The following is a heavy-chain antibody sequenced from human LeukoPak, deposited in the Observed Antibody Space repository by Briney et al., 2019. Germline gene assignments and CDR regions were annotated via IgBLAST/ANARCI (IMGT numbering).Heavy chain of an antibody. V-gene: IGHV3-74*01. CDR1: GFTFSRYW. J-gene: IGHJ3*02. CDR3: AKEWELTVFDAFDI. Sequence: GGSLRLSCEASGFTFSRYWMHWVRQAPGKGLVWVSRINSDGSRTTYADSVKGRFTISRDNAKNTLYLQMNSLRAEDTAVYYCAKEWELTVFDAFDIWGQGTMVTVSS. CDR2: INSDGSRT. D-gene: IGHD1-26*01.